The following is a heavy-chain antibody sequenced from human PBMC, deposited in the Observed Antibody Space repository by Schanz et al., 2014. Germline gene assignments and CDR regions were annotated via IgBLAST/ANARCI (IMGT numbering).Heavy chain of an antibody. Sequence: VQLVESGGGLVQPGGSLRLSCAASGFTFRDYYMSWIRQAPGKGLEWVSDISSGSSYANYADSVKGRFTMSRDNSKNTLYLQMNSLSADDTAVFYCAKGMGYCSGGTCYDYYYYGLDVWGQGTTVTVSS. CDR3: AKGMGYCSGGTCYDYYYYGLDV. J-gene: IGHJ6*02. CDR2: ISSGSSYA. D-gene: IGHD2-15*01. V-gene: IGHV3-11*05. CDR1: GFTFRDYY.